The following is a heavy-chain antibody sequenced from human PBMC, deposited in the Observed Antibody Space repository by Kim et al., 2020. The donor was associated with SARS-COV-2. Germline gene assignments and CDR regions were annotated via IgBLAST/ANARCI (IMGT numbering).Heavy chain of an antibody. Sequence: GGSLRLSCAASGFTFSSYGMHWVRQAPGKGLEWVAVIWYDGSNKYYADSVKGRFTISRDNSKNTLYLQMNSLRAEDTAVYYCARSSGYDNLFDYWGQGTLVTVSS. D-gene: IGHD5-12*01. CDR1: GFTFSSYG. CDR2: IWYDGSNK. J-gene: IGHJ4*02. V-gene: IGHV3-33*01. CDR3: ARSSGYDNLFDY.